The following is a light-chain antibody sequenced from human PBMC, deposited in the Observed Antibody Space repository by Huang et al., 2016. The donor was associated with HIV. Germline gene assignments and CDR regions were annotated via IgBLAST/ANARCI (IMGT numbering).Light chain of an antibody. CDR1: QSVSSN. CDR3: QQYNNWLTWT. CDR2: GAS. Sequence: VMTQSPATLSVSPGERATLSCRASQSVSSNLAGYQQKPGQAPSLLIFGASTRATGVPARFSGSGSGTEFTLTISSLQSEDFAVYYCQQYNNWLTWTFGQGTKVEIK. V-gene: IGKV3-15*01. J-gene: IGKJ1*01.